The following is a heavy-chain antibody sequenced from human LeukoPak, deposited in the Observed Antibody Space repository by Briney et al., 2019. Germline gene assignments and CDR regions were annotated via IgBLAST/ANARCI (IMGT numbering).Heavy chain of an antibody. D-gene: IGHD3-22*01. Sequence: GRSLRLSCEASGFTFSSYGMHWVRRAPGKGLEWVAVISYDGSNKYYADSVKGRFTISRDNSKNTLYLQMNSLRAEDTAVYYCAKDRGGYDSNPRYYFDYWGQGTLVTVSS. CDR1: GFTFSSYG. CDR2: ISYDGSNK. CDR3: AKDRGGYDSNPRYYFDY. J-gene: IGHJ4*02. V-gene: IGHV3-30*18.